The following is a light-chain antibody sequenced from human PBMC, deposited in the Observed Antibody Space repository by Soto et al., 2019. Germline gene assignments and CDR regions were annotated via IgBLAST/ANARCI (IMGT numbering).Light chain of an antibody. CDR2: GNN. V-gene: IGLV1-40*01. Sequence: QPVLTQPPSVSGAPGLRVTISCTGTSSNIGADYDVHWYRQLPGTAPKLLIYGNNNRPSGVPNRFFASKSGTSASLDIAGLQPDDEADYFCQSYDSSLSAVVFGGGTKLTVL. CDR3: QSYDSSLSAVV. CDR1: SSNIGADYD. J-gene: IGLJ2*01.